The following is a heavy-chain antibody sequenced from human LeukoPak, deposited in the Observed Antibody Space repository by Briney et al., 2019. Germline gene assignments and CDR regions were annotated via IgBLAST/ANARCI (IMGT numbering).Heavy chain of an antibody. CDR2: IYYSGST. CDR1: GGSISSYY. V-gene: IGHV4-59*12. CDR3: ATEDGDGYNLY. D-gene: IGHD5-24*01. Sequence: SGTLSLTCTVSGGSISSYYWSWIRQPPGKGLEWIGYIYYSGSTNYNPSLKSRVTISVDTSKNQFSLKLSSVTAADTAVYYCATEDGDGYNLYWGQGTLVTVSS. J-gene: IGHJ4*02.